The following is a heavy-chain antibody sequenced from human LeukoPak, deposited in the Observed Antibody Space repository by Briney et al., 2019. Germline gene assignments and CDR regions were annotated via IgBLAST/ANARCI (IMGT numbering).Heavy chain of an antibody. V-gene: IGHV1-69*04. CDR1: GGTFSSYA. J-gene: IGHJ4*02. D-gene: IGHD3-22*01. CDR3: ARDYYDSSGYYSIYIDY. CDR2: IIPILGIA. Sequence: SVKVSCKASGGTFSSYAISWVRQAPGQGLEWMGRIIPILGIANYAQKFQGRVTITADKSTSTAYMELSSLRSEDTAVYYCARDYYDSSGYYSIYIDYWGQGTLVTVSS.